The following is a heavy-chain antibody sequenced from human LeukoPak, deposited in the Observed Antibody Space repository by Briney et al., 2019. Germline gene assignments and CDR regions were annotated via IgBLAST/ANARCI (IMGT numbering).Heavy chain of an antibody. CDR3: ARRRTIGDYDY. CDR1: GSTFSNDW. CDR2: ISYDGSSA. Sequence: GWVLLLSCAASGSTFSNDWMHGVRPAPGKGLMWAARISYDGSSADHADSVKGRFTISRDNAKNTLYLQMNSLRVEDTGVYYCARRRTIGDYDYWGQGTLVTVSS. V-gene: IGHV3-74*01. J-gene: IGHJ4*02. D-gene: IGHD3-16*01.